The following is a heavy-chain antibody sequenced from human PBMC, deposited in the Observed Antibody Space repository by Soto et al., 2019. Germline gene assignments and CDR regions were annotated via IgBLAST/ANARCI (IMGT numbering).Heavy chain of an antibody. CDR3: ARVRQYCSGTSRYRDP. CDR1: GGSISSSNW. J-gene: IGHJ5*02. D-gene: IGHD2-2*01. V-gene: IGHV4-4*02. CDR2: IHHSGTT. Sequence: PSETLSLTCAVSGGSISSSNWWHWVRQPPGKGLEWIGEIHHSGTTNYNPSLKSRVAISVDKSKNQFSLKLNSVTAADTAVYYCARVRQYCSGTSRYRDPWGQGTLVTVSS.